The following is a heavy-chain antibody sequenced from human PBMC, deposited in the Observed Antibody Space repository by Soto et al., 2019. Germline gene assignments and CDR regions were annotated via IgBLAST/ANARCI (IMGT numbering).Heavy chain of an antibody. V-gene: IGHV1-69*01. CDR2: IIPICGTA. J-gene: IGHJ4*02. D-gene: IGHD3-22*01. Sequence: QEQLVQSGAEVKKPGSSVKVSCKASGGIFSSYAISWVRQAPGQGLEWMGGIIPICGTANYAQKFQCRVTITADESTHTAYMDLSSLKSEDTAIYYCARDGSGYVWFKEFWGQGTLVTVSS. CDR3: ARDGSGYVWFKEF. CDR1: GGIFSSYA.